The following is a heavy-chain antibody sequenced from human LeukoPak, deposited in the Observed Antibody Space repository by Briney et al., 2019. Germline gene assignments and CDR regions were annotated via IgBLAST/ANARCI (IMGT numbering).Heavy chain of an antibody. CDR3: ARQGRGRFLEWLSSGGFDY. V-gene: IGHV4-39*01. J-gene: IGHJ4*02. CDR1: GGYISSTFYY. D-gene: IGHD3-3*01. Sequence: SETLSLTCSVSGGYISSTFYYWGWIRHPPGKGLEWIGSIHYGGGTCDNPPLKSRVTISVDTSKNQFSLKLSSVTAADTAVYYCARQGRGRFLEWLSSGGFDYWGQGTLVTVSS. CDR2: IHYGGGT.